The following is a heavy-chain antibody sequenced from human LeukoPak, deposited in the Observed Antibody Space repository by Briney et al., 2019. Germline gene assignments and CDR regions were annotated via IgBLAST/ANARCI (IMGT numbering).Heavy chain of an antibody. D-gene: IGHD4-17*01. CDR2: ISAYNGNT. CDR3: ARTVDDYGDYVGYFDY. Sequence: GASVKVSCKASGYTFTSYGISWVRQAPGQGLEWMGWISAYNGNTNYAQKLQGRVTMTTDTSTSTAYMELRSLRSDDTAVYYCARTVDDYGDYVGYFDYWGQGTLVTASS. V-gene: IGHV1-18*01. J-gene: IGHJ4*02. CDR1: GYTFTSYG.